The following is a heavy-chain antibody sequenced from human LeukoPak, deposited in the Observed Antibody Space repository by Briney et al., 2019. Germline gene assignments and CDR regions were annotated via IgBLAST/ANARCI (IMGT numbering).Heavy chain of an antibody. J-gene: IGHJ6*02. V-gene: IGHV4-39*01. CDR3: ARHRDTAVVMGYYYDMDI. CDR2: IYYSGST. CDR1: GGSISSSSYY. Sequence: PSETLSLTCTVSGGSISSSSYYWGWIRQPPGKGLEWIGSIYYSGSTYYNPSLKSRVTISVDTSKNQFSLKLRSVTAADTAVYYCARHRDTAVVMGYYYDMDIWGQGTTVTVSS. D-gene: IGHD5-18*01.